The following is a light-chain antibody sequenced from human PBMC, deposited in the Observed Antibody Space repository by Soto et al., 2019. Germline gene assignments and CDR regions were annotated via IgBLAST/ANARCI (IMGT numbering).Light chain of an antibody. CDR1: HSVDFF. J-gene: IGKJ4*01. CDR3: QQYNDWPLT. Sequence: EIVLTQSPATLSLSPGERATLSCRASHSVDFFLAWYQQKPGQPPRLLMYDASNRATGTPARFSGSGSGTDFTLTISSLEAEDFGIYYCQQYNDWPLTFGGGTKVEIK. CDR2: DAS. V-gene: IGKV3-11*01.